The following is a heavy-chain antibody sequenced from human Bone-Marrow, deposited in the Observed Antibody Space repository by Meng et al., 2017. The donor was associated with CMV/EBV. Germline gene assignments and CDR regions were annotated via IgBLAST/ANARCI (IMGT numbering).Heavy chain of an antibody. CDR2: ISGST. D-gene: IGHD1-26*01. CDR3: ARDLSGRGESGY. J-gene: IGHJ4*02. CDR1: GFTFSNYA. Sequence: GGSLRLSCVASGFTFSNYAMTWVRQVPGKGLEWVSGISGSTYYADSVKGRFTISRDNAKNSLYLQMNSLRAEDTAVYYCARDLSGRGESGYWGQGTLVTVSS. V-gene: IGHV3-23*01.